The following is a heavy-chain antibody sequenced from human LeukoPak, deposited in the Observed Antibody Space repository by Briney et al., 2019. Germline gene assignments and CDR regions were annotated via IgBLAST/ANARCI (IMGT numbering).Heavy chain of an antibody. CDR1: GFTFGDYA. Sequence: PGRSLRLSCTASGFTFGDYAMSWVRQATGKGLEWVGFIRSKAYGGTTEYAASVKGRFTISRDDSKSIAYLQMNSLKTEDTAVYYCTRDRDGDLYFDYWGQGTLVTVS. CDR3: TRDRDGDLYFDY. V-gene: IGHV3-49*04. CDR2: IRSKAYGGTT. D-gene: IGHD4-17*01. J-gene: IGHJ4*02.